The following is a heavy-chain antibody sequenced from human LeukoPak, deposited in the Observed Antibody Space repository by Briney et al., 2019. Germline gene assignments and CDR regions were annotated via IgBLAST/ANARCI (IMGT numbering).Heavy chain of an antibody. CDR2: ISGSGGIT. Sequence: PGGSVRLSFSTTGFTSVNYAMSSVRQAPGKGLECVSPISGSGGITYYAEPVKGRFTIYRDNSKNPVHLQMNSMRAGDTGIYYCAQAGAYSNGYHEYPNYVDYWGQGPLVTLSS. CDR1: GFTSVNYA. D-gene: IGHD3-22*01. CDR3: AQAGAYSNGYHEYPNYVDY. V-gene: IGHV3-23*01. J-gene: IGHJ4*02.